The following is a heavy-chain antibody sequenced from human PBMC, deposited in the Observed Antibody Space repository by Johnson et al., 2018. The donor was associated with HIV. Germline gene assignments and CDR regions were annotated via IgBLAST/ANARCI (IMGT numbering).Heavy chain of an antibody. CDR2: IYSGGST. J-gene: IGHJ3*02. D-gene: IGHD1-1*01. V-gene: IGHV3-66*01. CDR1: SNY. CDR3: TRDLRTRAFDI. Sequence: EQLVESGGGLVQPGGSLRLSCVGSSNYKSWVRQAPGKGLEWVSVIYSGGSTYYADSVKGRFTISRDNSKNTLFLQMNSLIVGDTAVYFCTRDLRTRAFDIWGQGTMVTVSS.